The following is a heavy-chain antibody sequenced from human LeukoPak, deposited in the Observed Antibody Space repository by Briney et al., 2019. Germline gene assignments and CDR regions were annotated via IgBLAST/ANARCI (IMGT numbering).Heavy chain of an antibody. D-gene: IGHD5-24*01. J-gene: IGHJ4*02. CDR3: ARGRDGFNSLPFDY. CDR2: IYHSGST. Sequence: SETLSLTCTVSGYSINSGYYWGWIRQPPGKGLEWIGSIYHSGSTYYIPSLKTRITISVDKSKNQFSLSLTSVTAADTAVYYCARGRDGFNSLPFDYWGQGTLVTVSS. V-gene: IGHV4-38-2*02. CDR1: GYSINSGYY.